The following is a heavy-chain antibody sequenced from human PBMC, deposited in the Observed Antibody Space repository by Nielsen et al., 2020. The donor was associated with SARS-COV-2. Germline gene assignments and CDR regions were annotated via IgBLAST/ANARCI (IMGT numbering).Heavy chain of an antibody. D-gene: IGHD3-22*01. CDR3: ARDYYDSSGLNAFDI. J-gene: IGHJ3*02. CDR1: GGSISSYY. V-gene: IGHV4-59*12. CDR2: IYYSGST. Sequence: SETLSLTCTVSGGSISSYYWSWIRQPPGKGLEWIGYIYYSGSTNYNPSLKSRVTISVDKSKNQFSLKLSSVTAADTAVYYCARDYYDSSGLNAFDIWGQGTMVTVSS.